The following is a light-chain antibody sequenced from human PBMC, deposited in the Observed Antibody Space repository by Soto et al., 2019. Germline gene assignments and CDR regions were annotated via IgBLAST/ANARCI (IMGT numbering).Light chain of an antibody. Sequence: DIQMTQSPSSLSASVGDRVTITCRASQSISTYLHWYQQKPGKAPNLLIYAASTLQSGVPSRFSGSGSGTDFTLTISSLPPEDFATYFCQHGYSTPLTFGGGTKV. V-gene: IGKV1-39*01. CDR1: QSISTY. CDR2: AAS. CDR3: QHGYSTPLT. J-gene: IGKJ4*01.